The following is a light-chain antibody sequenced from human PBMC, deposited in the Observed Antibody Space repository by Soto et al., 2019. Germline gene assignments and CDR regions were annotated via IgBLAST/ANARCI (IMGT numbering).Light chain of an antibody. Sequence: EIVLTQSPATLSLSPGERATLSCRASQSVSSYLAWYQQKPGQAPRLLIYDASNRATGIPARFSGSGSGTDFTINISSLQPQAFAVYYWQQRSNWPTITFVQGTRLEIK. CDR2: DAS. CDR1: QSVSSY. J-gene: IGKJ5*01. V-gene: IGKV3-11*01. CDR3: QQRSNWPTIT.